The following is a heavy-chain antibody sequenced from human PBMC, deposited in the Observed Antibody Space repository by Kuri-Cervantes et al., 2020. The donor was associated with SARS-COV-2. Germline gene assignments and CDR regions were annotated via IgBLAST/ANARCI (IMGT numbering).Heavy chain of an antibody. D-gene: IGHD1-1*01. V-gene: IGHV3-33*01. J-gene: IGHJ6*02. CDR3: ARDGVEPDYYYGMDV. CDR1: GFTFSNYG. Sequence: GESLKISCAASGFTFSNYGMHWVRQAPGKGLEWVADIWYDGSNKYYADAVKGRFTISRDNSKNTLYLEMNSLRAEDTAVYYCARDGVEPDYYYGMDVWGQGTTVTVSS. CDR2: IWYDGSNK.